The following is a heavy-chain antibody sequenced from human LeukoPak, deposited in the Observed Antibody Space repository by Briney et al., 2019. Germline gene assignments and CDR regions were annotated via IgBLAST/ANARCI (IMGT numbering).Heavy chain of an antibody. D-gene: IGHD4-17*01. Sequence: GGSLRLSCAASGFTFDDYGMSWVRQAPGKGLEWVSGINWNGGSTGYADSVKGRFTISRDNAKNSLYLQMNSLRAEDTALYYCARVTDYGDYGDAFDIWGQGTMVTVSS. CDR1: GFTFDDYG. J-gene: IGHJ3*02. V-gene: IGHV3-20*04. CDR3: ARVTDYGDYGDAFDI. CDR2: INWNGGST.